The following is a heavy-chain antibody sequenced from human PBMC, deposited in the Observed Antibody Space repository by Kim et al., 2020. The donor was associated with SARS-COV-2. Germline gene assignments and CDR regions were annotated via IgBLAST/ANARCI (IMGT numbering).Heavy chain of an antibody. CDR1: GYTFTGYY. D-gene: IGHD1-7*01. V-gene: IGHV1-2*06. Sequence: ASVKVSCKASGYTFTGYYMHWVRQAPGQGLEWMGRINPNSGGTNYAQKFQGRVTMTRDTSISTAYMELSRLRSDDTAVYYCARAAQLQKGHNWFDPWGQGTLVTVSS. J-gene: IGHJ5*02. CDR3: ARAAQLQKGHNWFDP. CDR2: INPNSGGT.